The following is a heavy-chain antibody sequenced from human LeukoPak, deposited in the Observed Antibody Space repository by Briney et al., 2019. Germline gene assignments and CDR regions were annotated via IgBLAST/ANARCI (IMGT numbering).Heavy chain of an antibody. D-gene: IGHD2-21*02. Sequence: GGSLRLSCAASGFTFSSSAMNWVRQAPGKGLEWVGRIKSKTDGGTTDYAAPVKGRFTISRDDSKNTLYLQMNSLKTEDTAVYYCTTDPGSKVTAIPFDYWGQGTLVTVSS. CDR3: TTDPGSKVTAIPFDY. CDR2: IKSKTDGGTT. J-gene: IGHJ4*02. V-gene: IGHV3-15*07. CDR1: GFTFSSSA.